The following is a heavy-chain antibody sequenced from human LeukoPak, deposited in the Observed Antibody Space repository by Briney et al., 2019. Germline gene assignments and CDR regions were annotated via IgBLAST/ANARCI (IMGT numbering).Heavy chain of an antibody. Sequence: TSETLSLTCTVSGGSFINYFWSWIRQPPGKGLEWIGYINYSGSTNYNPSLKSRDTISVDTSKSQFSLRLSSVTAADTAVYYCARALWFGEFPNYFDPWGQGTLVTVSS. J-gene: IGHJ5*02. CDR1: GGSFINYF. CDR3: ARALWFGEFPNYFDP. CDR2: INYSGST. D-gene: IGHD3-10*01. V-gene: IGHV4-59*01.